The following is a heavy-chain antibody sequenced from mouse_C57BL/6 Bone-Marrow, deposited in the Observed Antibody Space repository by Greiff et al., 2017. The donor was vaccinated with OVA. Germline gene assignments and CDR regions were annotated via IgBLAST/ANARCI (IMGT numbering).Heavy chain of an antibody. D-gene: IGHD1-1*02. V-gene: IGHV1-55*01. CDR3: ARFGYGWFAY. J-gene: IGHJ3*01. Sequence: QVQLQQSGAELVKPGASVKMSCKASGYTFSSYWITWVKQRPGQGLEWIGDIYPGSGSTNYNEKFKSKATLTVDTSSSTAYMQLSSLTSEDSAVYYCARFGYGWFAYWGQGTLVTVSA. CDR2: IYPGSGST. CDR1: GYTFSSYW.